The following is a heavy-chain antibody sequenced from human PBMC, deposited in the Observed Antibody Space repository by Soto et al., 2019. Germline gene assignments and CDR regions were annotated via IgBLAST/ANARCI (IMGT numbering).Heavy chain of an antibody. CDR1: CGSFSGYY. J-gene: IGHJ6*02. CDR2: IYHSGSP. Sequence: PSETLSLTCAVYCGSFSGYYCSSLSQPPGKGLEWIGEIYHSGSPYYYPSRKSRVTISVDTSKNQFSLKLSSVTAADTAVYYCASQLELRQGYYYYYGMDVWGQGTTVT. CDR3: ASQLELRQGYYYYYGMDV. V-gene: IGHV4-34*01. D-gene: IGHD1-7*01.